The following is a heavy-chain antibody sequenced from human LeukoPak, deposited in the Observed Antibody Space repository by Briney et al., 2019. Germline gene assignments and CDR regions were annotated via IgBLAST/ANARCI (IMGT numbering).Heavy chain of an antibody. D-gene: IGHD3-10*02. J-gene: IGHJ4*02. CDR1: GYTFTSYY. V-gene: IGHV1-46*01. CDR2: INPSGGST. CDR3: LVFLFVRGVIIIDY. Sequence: ASVKVSCKASGYTFTSYYMHWVRQAPGQGLEWMGIINPSGGSTSYAQKFQGRVTMTRDTSTSTVYMEQSSLRSEDTAVYYCLVFLFVRGVIIIDYWGQGTLVTVSS.